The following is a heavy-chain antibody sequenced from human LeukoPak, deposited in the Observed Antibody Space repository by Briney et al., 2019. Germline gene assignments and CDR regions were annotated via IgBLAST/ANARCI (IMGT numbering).Heavy chain of an antibody. J-gene: IGHJ4*02. Sequence: SVKVSCKASGGTFISYAISWVRQAPGQGLEWMGRIIPIFGIANYAQKFQGRVTITADKSTSTAYMELSSLRSEDTAVYYCARVGTTVTDYFDYWGQGTLVTVSS. CDR3: ARVGTTVTDYFDY. V-gene: IGHV1-69*04. CDR2: IIPIFGIA. CDR1: GGTFISYA. D-gene: IGHD4-17*01.